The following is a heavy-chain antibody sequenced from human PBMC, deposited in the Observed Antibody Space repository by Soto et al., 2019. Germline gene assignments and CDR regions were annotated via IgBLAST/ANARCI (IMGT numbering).Heavy chain of an antibody. CDR2: IYHSGST. CDR3: ARVRYYDILTGYYGDAFDI. Sequence: KPSETLSLTCAVSGGSISSGGYSWSWIRQPPGKGLEWIGYIYHSGSTYYNPSLKSRVTISVDRSKNQFSLKLSSVTAADTAVYYCARVRYYDILTGYYGDAFDIWGQGTMVTVSS. V-gene: IGHV4-30-2*01. J-gene: IGHJ3*02. CDR1: GGSISSGGYS. D-gene: IGHD3-9*01.